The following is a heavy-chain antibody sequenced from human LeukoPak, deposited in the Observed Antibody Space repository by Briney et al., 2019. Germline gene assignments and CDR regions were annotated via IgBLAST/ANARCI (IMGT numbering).Heavy chain of an antibody. CDR1: GFTFDDYG. CDR2: ISGSGDST. V-gene: IGHV3-23*01. J-gene: IGHJ3*02. CDR3: AKGPWEWPNDAFDI. Sequence: PGGSLRLSCAASGFTFDDYGMSWVRQAPGKGLEWVSGISGSGDSTYYADSVKGRCTISRDNSKNTLYLQMNSLRAEDTAVYYCAKGPWEWPNDAFDIWGQGTMVTVSS. D-gene: IGHD3-3*01.